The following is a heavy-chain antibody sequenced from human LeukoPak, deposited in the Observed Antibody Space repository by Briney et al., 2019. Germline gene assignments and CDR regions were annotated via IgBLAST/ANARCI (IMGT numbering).Heavy chain of an antibody. Sequence: SETLSLTCTVSGGSISSSSYYWGWIRQPPGKGLEWIGSIYYSGSTYYNPSLKSRVTISVDTSKNQFSLKLSSVTAADTAVYYCARVARSSWNDYWGQGTLVTVSS. CDR2: IYYSGST. CDR3: ARVARSSWNDY. CDR1: GGSISSSSYY. J-gene: IGHJ4*02. V-gene: IGHV4-39*07. D-gene: IGHD6-13*01.